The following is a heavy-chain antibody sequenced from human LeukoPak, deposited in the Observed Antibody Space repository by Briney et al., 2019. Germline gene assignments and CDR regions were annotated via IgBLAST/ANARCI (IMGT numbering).Heavy chain of an antibody. D-gene: IGHD3-9*01. CDR1: GGSFSGYY. CDR3: ARVAIKAPPYYFDY. J-gene: IGHJ4*02. CDR2: INHSGST. V-gene: IGHV4-34*01. Sequence: SETLSLTCAVYGGSFSGYYWSWIRQPPGKGLEWIGEINHSGSTNYNPSLKSRVTISVDTSKNQFSLKLSSVTAADTAVYYCARVAIKAPPYYFDYWGQGTLVTVSS.